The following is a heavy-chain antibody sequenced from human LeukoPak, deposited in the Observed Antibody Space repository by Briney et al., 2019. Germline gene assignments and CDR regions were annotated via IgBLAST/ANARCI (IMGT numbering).Heavy chain of an antibody. D-gene: IGHD6-19*01. CDR1: GGSFSGYY. V-gene: IGHV4-34*01. CDR3: ARPALYSSGWNDAFDI. CDR2: INHSGST. Sequence: KPSETLSLTCAVYGGSFSGYYWSWIRQPPGKGLVWIGEINHSGSTNYNPSLKSRVTISVDTSKNQFSLKLSSVTAADTAVYYCARPALYSSGWNDAFDIWGQGTMVTVSS. J-gene: IGHJ3*02.